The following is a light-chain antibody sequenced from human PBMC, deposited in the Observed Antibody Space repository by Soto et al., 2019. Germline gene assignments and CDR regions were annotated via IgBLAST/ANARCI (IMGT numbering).Light chain of an antibody. CDR3: QQRSNWPPVLT. CDR1: QNVGFS. V-gene: IGKV3-11*01. J-gene: IGKJ4*01. Sequence: TQSPDTLAVSSGERGTPSWRASQNVGFSLGWYQQKPGQAPRLLIYDASNRATGIPARFSGSGSGTDFTLTIRSLEPEDFAVYYCQQRSNWPPVLTFGGGTKVDIK. CDR2: DAS.